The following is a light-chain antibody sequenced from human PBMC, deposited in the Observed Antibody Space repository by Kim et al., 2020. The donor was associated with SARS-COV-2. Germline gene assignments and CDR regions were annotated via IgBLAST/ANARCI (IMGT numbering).Light chain of an antibody. CDR2: GNS. Sequence: VTSSCTGSSSNTGAGYDAHWYQRLRGTAPKLLIFGNSKRPSGVPDRISGSKSGTSASLAITGLQAEDEADYYCQSFDSSLSGPVFGGGTQLTVL. J-gene: IGLJ3*02. V-gene: IGLV1-40*01. CDR3: QSFDSSLSGPV. CDR1: SSNTGAGYD.